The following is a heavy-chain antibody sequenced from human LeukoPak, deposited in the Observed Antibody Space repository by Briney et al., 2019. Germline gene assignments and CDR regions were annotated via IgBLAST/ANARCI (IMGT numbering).Heavy chain of an antibody. CDR2: ISGYNGNT. Sequence: GASVKVSCKASGYTFTSYGISWVRQAPGQGLEWMGWISGYNGNTNYAQKLQGRVTMTTDTSTSTAYMELRSPRSDDTAVYYCARSGSYYEADTFDIWGQGTMVTVSS. J-gene: IGHJ3*02. CDR3: ARSGSYYEADTFDI. D-gene: IGHD1-26*01. V-gene: IGHV1-18*01. CDR1: GYTFTSYG.